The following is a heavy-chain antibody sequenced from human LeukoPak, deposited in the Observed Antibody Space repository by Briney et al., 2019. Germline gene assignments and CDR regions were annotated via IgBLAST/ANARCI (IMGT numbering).Heavy chain of an antibody. CDR1: GFTFSSYS. Sequence: GGSLRLSCAASGFTFSSYSMNWVRQAPGKGLEWVSSISGSSSYIYYADSVKGRFTISRDNAKNSLYLQMNSLRAEDTAVYYCARADSGYPDYWGQGTLVTVSS. V-gene: IGHV3-21*01. D-gene: IGHD5-12*01. J-gene: IGHJ4*02. CDR2: ISGSSSYI. CDR3: ARADSGYPDY.